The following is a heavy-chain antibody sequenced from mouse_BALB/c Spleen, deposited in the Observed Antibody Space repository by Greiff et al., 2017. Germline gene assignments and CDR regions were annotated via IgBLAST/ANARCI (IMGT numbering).Heavy chain of an antibody. D-gene: IGHD2-4*01. CDR2: IDPYNGGT. J-gene: IGHJ2*01. CDR3: ARREDYDDFDY. Sequence: HLQQSGPELVKPGSSVKVSCKASGYAFTDYNMYWVKQSPGKSLEWIGYIDPYNGGTNYNKKFKGKATLTVDKSSSTAFMHLNSLTSEDSAVYYCARREDYDDFDYWGQGTTRTVSS. V-gene: IGHV1S135*01. CDR1: GYAFTDYN.